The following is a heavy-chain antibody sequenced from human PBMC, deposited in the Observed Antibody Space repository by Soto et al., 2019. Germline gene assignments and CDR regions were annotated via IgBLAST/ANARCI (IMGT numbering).Heavy chain of an antibody. V-gene: IGHV1-46*03. CDR1: GYIFTNFY. CDR2: INPNGGSK. J-gene: IGHJ4*02. CDR3: TRGLASGDY. D-gene: IGHD6-6*01. Sequence: QVQLVQPGAEVKKPGASVKFSCKASGYIFTNFYIHWVRQAPGQGLEWIGIINPNGGSKNYAKNFQGRATMTRETSTSTVYMDLSSLRTEDTAVYYCTRGLASGDYWGQGTLITVSS.